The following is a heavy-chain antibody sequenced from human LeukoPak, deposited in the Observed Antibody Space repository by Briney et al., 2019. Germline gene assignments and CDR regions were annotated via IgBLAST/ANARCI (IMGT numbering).Heavy chain of an antibody. Sequence: GGSLRLSCVASGFTFSSYAMSCVRQAPGKGLEWVSAISGGGGSTYYAASVKGRFTISRDNSKNTLYLQMNSLRAEDTAVYYCAKEYCSSSSCYPSLGDWFDPWGQGTLVTVSS. CDR3: AKEYCSSSSCYPSLGDWFDP. V-gene: IGHV3-23*01. CDR1: GFTFSSYA. CDR2: ISGGGGST. D-gene: IGHD2-2*01. J-gene: IGHJ5*02.